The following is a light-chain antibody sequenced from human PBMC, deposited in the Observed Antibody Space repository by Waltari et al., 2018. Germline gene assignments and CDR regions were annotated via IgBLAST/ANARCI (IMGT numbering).Light chain of an antibody. J-gene: IGKJ4*01. CDR3: QQYDGSILT. CDR1: QTINNNF. Sequence: FVLTQSPDTLSLSPGQRATLSCRASQTINNNFLVWFQQKPGQAPRLLIHGASSRATGFPDRFSGSGSGTDFTLTISRLEPEDVAVYYCQQYDGSILTFGGGTKVEI. CDR2: GAS. V-gene: IGKV3-20*01.